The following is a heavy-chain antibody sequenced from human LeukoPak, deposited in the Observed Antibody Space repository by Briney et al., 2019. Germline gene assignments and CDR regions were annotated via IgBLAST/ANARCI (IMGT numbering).Heavy chain of an antibody. CDR2: IKQDGSEK. J-gene: IGHJ4*02. CDR3: ARDGYYDYVWGSYRYYFDY. CDR1: GFTFSSYW. Sequence: GGSLSLSCAASGFTFSSYWMSWVRQAPGKGLEWVANIKQDGSEKYYVDSVEGRFTISRDNAKNSLYLQMNSLRAEDTAVYYCARDGYYDYVWGSYRYYFDYWGQGTLVTVSS. D-gene: IGHD3-16*02. V-gene: IGHV3-7*03.